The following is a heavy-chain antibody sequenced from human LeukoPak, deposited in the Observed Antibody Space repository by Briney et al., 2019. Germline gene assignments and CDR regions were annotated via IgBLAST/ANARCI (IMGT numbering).Heavy chain of an antibody. V-gene: IGHV4-38-2*02. CDR2: IYHSGST. CDR3: ARGSGIVVVPAAIGWFDP. D-gene: IGHD2-2*01. Sequence: SETLSLTCTVSGYSISSGYYWGWIRQPPGKGLEWIGSIYHSGSTYYNPSLKSRVTISVDTSKNKLSLKLSSVTAADTAVYYCARGSGIVVVPAAIGWFDPWGQGTLVTVSS. CDR1: GYSISSGYY. J-gene: IGHJ5*02.